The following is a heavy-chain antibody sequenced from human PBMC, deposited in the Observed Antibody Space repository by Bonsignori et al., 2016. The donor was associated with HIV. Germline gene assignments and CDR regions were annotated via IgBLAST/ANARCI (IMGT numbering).Heavy chain of an antibody. Sequence: WVRQAPGQGLEWIGMGSAPTMVTQTMHRKLQGRVTMTTDTSTSTAYMELWSLGSDDTAVYYCARGGTMMTTPIPDYWGQGTLVTVSS. J-gene: IGHJ4*02. D-gene: IGHD2-21*02. V-gene: IGHV1-18*01. CDR2: SAPTMVT. CDR3: ARGGTMMTTPIPDY.